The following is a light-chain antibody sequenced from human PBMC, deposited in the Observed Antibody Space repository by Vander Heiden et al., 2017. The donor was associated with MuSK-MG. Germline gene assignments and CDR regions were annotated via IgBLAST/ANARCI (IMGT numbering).Light chain of an antibody. CDR2: SAS. CDR1: QSISNY. CDR3: LQDNSYPLT. J-gene: IGKJ4*01. V-gene: IGKV1-16*02. Sequence: DIEMTQTPSSLSVSVGDRVTITCLASQSISNYLDWFQQKPGKAPKSLTYSASSLQSGVPSKFSGSGSGTDFTLTISSLQPEDFATYYCLQDNSYPLTFGGGTKVEIK.